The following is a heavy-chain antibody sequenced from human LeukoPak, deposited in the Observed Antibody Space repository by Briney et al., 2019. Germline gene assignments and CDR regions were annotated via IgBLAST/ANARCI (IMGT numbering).Heavy chain of an antibody. V-gene: IGHV3-30*03. D-gene: IGHD6-19*01. CDR2: ISHDGNKQ. CDR1: GFTFMSYG. J-gene: IGHJ4*02. Sequence: GGSLRLSCAASGFTFMSYGMHWVRQAPGKGLEWVAMISHDGNKQFYADSVKGRFTISRDISKNTLYLQMNSLRADDTAVYYCARGGSGWYLYDNWGQGTLVTVSS. CDR3: ARGGSGWYLYDN.